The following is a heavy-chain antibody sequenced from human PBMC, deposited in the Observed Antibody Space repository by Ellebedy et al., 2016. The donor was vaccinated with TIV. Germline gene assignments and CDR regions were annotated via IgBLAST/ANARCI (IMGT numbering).Heavy chain of an antibody. CDR3: ARDGNRRADC. D-gene: IGHD1-26*01. V-gene: IGHV3-7*03. CDR1: GFTFSSYW. J-gene: IGHJ4*02. CDR2: IKEDGNEK. Sequence: GESLKISCAASGFTFSSYWMSWVRQAPGKGLEWVANIKEDGNEKYYVDSVKGRFTISRDNAKNSMYLQMNSLRVEDTAVYYCARDGNRRADCWGQGTLVTVSS.